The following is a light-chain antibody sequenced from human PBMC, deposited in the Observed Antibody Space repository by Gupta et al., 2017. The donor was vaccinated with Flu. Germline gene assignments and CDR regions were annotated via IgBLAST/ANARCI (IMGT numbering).Light chain of an antibody. CDR1: QSVISY. Sequence: PATLSLSPGERATLSCRASQSVISYLAGYQQKTGQAPRRLIYDASNRAPGSPARCSGSGSGTDVTPTISSLGPEDVAVDYCQQRGNWPQTFGQGTKVEIE. CDR2: DAS. V-gene: IGKV3-11*01. CDR3: QQRGNWPQT. J-gene: IGKJ1*01.